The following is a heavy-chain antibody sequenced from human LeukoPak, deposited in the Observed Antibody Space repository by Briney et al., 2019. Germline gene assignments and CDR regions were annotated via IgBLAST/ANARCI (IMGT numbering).Heavy chain of an antibody. CDR2: INSDGSST. CDR1: RFTFSSYW. D-gene: IGHD3-10*01. CDR3: AKAPSYYYGSGREDY. Sequence: SGGSLRLSCAASRFTFSSYWMHWVRQAPGKGLVWVSRINSDGSSTSYADSVRGRFSISRDNAKNTLYLQMNSLRAEDTAVYYCAKAPSYYYGSGREDYWGQGTLVTVSS. J-gene: IGHJ4*02. V-gene: IGHV3-74*01.